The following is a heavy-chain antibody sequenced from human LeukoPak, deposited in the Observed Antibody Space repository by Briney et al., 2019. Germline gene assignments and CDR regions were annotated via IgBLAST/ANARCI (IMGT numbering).Heavy chain of an antibody. J-gene: IGHJ4*02. Sequence: PGGSLRLSCAASGFTFSSYWMHWVRQAPGKGLVWVSRINSDGGSTTYADSVKGRFTISRDNAKNSLYLHMNSLRAEDTAVYYCARGPAGRYYFDYWGQGTLVTVSS. CDR2: INSDGGST. D-gene: IGHD6-13*01. CDR1: GFTFSSYW. CDR3: ARGPAGRYYFDY. V-gene: IGHV3-74*01.